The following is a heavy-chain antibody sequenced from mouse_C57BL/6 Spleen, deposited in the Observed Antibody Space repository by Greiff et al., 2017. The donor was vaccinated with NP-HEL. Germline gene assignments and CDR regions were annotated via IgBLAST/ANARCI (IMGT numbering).Heavy chain of an antibody. Sequence: QVQLQQSGAELARPGASVKMSCKASGFTFTSTTMHWVKQRPGQGLEWIGYINPSSGYTKYNQKFQGKATLTADKSSSTDYLQRSSLTSEDYAVYYCAREGDGPPFAYWGPGTLVTVSS. J-gene: IGHJ3*01. CDR3: AREGDGPPFAY. CDR1: GFTFTSTT. D-gene: IGHD2-3*01. V-gene: IGHV1-4*01. CDR2: INPSSGYT.